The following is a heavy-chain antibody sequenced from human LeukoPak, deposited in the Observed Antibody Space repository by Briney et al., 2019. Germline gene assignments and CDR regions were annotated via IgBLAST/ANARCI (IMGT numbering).Heavy chain of an antibody. CDR1: GFTFSSYA. CDR2: ISDSGGSP. D-gene: IGHD2-8*01. J-gene: IGHJ6*02. CDR3: AKHVRWSSGMDV. Sequence: GGSLRLSCAASGFTFSSYAMTWVRQAPGKGLEWVSAISDSGGSPYYADSVKGRFTISRDNSKNTLYLQMNSLRAEDTAVYYCAKHVRWSSGMDVWGQGTTVTVSS. V-gene: IGHV3-23*01.